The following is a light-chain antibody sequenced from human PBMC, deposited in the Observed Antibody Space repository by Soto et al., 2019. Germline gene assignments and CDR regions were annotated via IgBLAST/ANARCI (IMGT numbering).Light chain of an antibody. CDR2: DVN. V-gene: IGLV2-8*01. CDR3: SAHGGTNPYV. CDR1: ASDIGGYTF. J-gene: IGLJ1*01. Sequence: QCVLTQPPSESGSPGQSVAISCTGTASDIGGYTFVSWYQQHPGKAPKLLIYDVNKRPSGVPDRFSGSKSGNTASLTVSGLQAEDEADYYCSAHGGTNPYVFGTGTKLTVL.